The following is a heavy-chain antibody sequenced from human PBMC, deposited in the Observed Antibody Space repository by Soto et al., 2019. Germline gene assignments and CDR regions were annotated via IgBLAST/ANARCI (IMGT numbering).Heavy chain of an antibody. CDR3: ARGDIAAAGKGSCDY. Sequence: GASVKVSCKASGYTFTSYYMHWVRQAPGQGLEWMGIINPSGGSTSYAQKFQGRVTMTRDTSTSTVYMELSSLRSEDTAVYYCARGDIAAAGKGSCDYWGQGTLVTVSS. V-gene: IGHV1-46*01. CDR2: INPSGGST. CDR1: GYTFTSYY. J-gene: IGHJ4*02. D-gene: IGHD6-13*01.